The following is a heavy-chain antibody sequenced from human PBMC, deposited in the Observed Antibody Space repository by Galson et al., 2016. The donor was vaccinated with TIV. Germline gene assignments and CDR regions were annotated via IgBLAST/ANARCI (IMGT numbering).Heavy chain of an antibody. CDR1: GFSFRNYV. V-gene: IGHV3-23*01. J-gene: IGHJ3*01. CDR3: AKVGKSGDYSWDAFDV. D-gene: IGHD1-26*01. Sequence: SLRLSCAASGFSFRNYVMSWVRLAPGKGLEWVSSLSLSGSHTYYAESVKGRFTISRDNSKYTLFLQLNSLRVGDTAIYYCAKVGKSGDYSWDAFDVWGQGMVVTVSS. CDR2: LSLSGSHT.